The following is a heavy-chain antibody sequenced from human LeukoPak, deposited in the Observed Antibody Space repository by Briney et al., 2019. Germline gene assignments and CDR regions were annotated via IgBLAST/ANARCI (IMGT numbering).Heavy chain of an antibody. D-gene: IGHD5-12*01. J-gene: IGHJ4*02. CDR2: IYYSGST. CDR1: GGSISSYY. V-gene: IGHV4-59*01. Sequence: SETLSLTCTVSGGSISSYYCSWIRQHPGKGLECIGYIYYSGSTNYNPSLKSRVTISVDTSKNQFSLKLNSVTAADTAVYYCARVSGYDWESSYDYWGQGTLVTVSS. CDR3: ARVSGYDWESSYDY.